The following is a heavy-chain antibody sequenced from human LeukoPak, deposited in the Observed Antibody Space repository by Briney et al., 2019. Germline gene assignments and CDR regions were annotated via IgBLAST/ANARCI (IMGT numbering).Heavy chain of an antibody. CDR1: GGSISSYY. J-gene: IGHJ4*02. CDR3: ARQGPTEIFDY. Sequence: SETLSLTCSVSGGSISSYYWGWIRQPPGKGLEWIGNFYYTGNTYDNPSLKSRVTISMDTSKNQFSLRLRSVTAADTAVYYCARQGPTEIFDYWGQGALVTVSS. CDR2: FYYTGNT. D-gene: IGHD1-1*01. V-gene: IGHV4-39*01.